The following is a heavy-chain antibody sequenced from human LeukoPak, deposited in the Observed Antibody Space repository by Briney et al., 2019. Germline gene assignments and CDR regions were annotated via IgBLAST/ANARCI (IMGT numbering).Heavy chain of an antibody. J-gene: IGHJ6*03. V-gene: IGHV1-69*13. CDR1: GGTFSSYA. D-gene: IGHD1-7*01. Sequence: GASVKVSCKASGGTFSSYAISWVRQAPGQGLEWMGGIIPIFGTANYAQKFQGRVTITADESTSTAYMELSSLRSEDTAVYYCAQRNYLGPSGYMDVWGKGTTVTVSS. CDR2: IIPIFGTA. CDR3: AQRNYLGPSGYMDV.